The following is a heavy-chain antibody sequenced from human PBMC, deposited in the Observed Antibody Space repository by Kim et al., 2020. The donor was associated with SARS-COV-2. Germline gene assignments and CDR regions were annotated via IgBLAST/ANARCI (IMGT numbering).Heavy chain of an antibody. CDR2: ISGSGGST. CDR1: GYTFRSYA. D-gene: IGHD3-3*01. V-gene: IGHV3-23*01. Sequence: GGSLRLSCAASGYTFRSYAMSWVRQAPGKGLEWVSAISGSGGSTYYADSVKGRFTISRDNSKNTLYLQRNSLRAEDTTVYYCAKVERRDLSDAFDIWGQGTMVTVSS. J-gene: IGHJ3*02. CDR3: AKVERRDLSDAFDI.